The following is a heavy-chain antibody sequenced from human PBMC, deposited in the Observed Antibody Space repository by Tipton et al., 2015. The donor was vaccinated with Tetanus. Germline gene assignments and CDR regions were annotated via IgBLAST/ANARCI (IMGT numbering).Heavy chain of an antibody. Sequence: TLSLTCTVSGGSISSPNYYWGWIRQPPGKGMEWIGSVYYSGSTYYNPSLKSRVTISVDTSKNQFSPRLSSVTAADTAVYYCARRQTYCTNGFCPFENWGQGTLVTVSS. CDR3: ARRQTYCTNGFCPFEN. D-gene: IGHD2-8*01. CDR2: VYYSGST. V-gene: IGHV4-39*01. CDR1: GGSISSPNYY. J-gene: IGHJ4*02.